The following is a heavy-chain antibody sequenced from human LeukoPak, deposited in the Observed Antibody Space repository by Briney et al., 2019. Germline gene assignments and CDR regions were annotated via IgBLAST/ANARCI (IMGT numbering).Heavy chain of an antibody. Sequence: PSETLSLTCAVYGGSFSGYYWSWIRQPAGKGLEWIGRISTIGITNYNPSLNSRVTISIDTSKNQFSLKLSSLTAAATAVYYCARDGCGGSCFHYYYYYWDVGGKGTRVTIPS. CDR1: GGSFSGYY. V-gene: IGHV4-4*07. CDR2: ISTIGIT. D-gene: IGHD2-15*01. J-gene: IGHJ6*03. CDR3: ARDGCGGSCFHYYYYYWDV.